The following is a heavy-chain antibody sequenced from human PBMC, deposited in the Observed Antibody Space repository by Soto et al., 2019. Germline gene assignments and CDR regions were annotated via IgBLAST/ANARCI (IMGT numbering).Heavy chain of an antibody. CDR2: INPYNGNR. D-gene: IGHD3-22*01. CDR3: ARDRLRGYDSSGFSS. Sequence: QVQLVQSGGELRKPGASVKVSCEASGYSFRSYGINWVRQAPGQGLEWMGWINPYNGNRNYAQKFEDRITMTTDTSTNTVYMELRSLRSDDTAVYYCARDRLRGYDSSGFSSWGQGTLVIVSS. J-gene: IGHJ5*02. CDR1: GYSFRSYG. V-gene: IGHV1-18*01.